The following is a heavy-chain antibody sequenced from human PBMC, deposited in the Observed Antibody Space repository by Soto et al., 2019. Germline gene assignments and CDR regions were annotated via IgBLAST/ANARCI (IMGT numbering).Heavy chain of an antibody. CDR2: ISTTSSSI. Sequence: GGSLRLSCAASGFTFSSYSMNWVRQAPGKGLEWISYISTTSSSIYYADSVKGRFTISRDNAKNSLFLQMNSLRDEDTAGYYCARKGVAFDYWGQGALVTVSS. D-gene: IGHD3-3*01. CDR1: GFTFSSYS. CDR3: ARKGVAFDY. J-gene: IGHJ4*02. V-gene: IGHV3-48*02.